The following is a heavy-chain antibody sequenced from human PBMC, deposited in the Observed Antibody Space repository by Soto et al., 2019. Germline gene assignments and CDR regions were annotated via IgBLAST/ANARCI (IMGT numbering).Heavy chain of an antibody. Sequence: SLRLSCSASVFTFDDYAMHWFRQAPGKGLEWVSGISWNSGSIGYADSVKGRFITSRDNAKNSLYLQMNSLRAEDTALYYCAKDIRAVAGYFDYWGQGTLVTVSS. CDR3: AKDIRAVAGYFDY. J-gene: IGHJ4*02. V-gene: IGHV3-9*01. D-gene: IGHD6-19*01. CDR1: VFTFDDYA. CDR2: ISWNSGSI.